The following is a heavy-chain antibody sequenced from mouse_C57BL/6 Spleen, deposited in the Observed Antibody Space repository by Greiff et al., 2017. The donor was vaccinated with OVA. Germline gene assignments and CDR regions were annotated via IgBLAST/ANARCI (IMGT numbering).Heavy chain of an antibody. CDR2: INPNNGGT. CDR1: GYTFTDYY. J-gene: IGHJ3*01. V-gene: IGHV1-26*01. Sequence: VQLQQSGPELVKPGASVKISCKASGYTFTDYYMNWVKQSHGKSLEWIGDINPNNGGTSYNQKFKGKATLTVDKSSSTAYMELRSLTSEDSAVYYCARQAQALADWGQGTLVTVSA. D-gene: IGHD3-2*02. CDR3: ARQAQALAD.